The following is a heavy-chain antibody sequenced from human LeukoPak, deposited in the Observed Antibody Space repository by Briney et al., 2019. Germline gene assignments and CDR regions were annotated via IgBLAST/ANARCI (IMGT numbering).Heavy chain of an antibody. CDR3: ARDDATAMANDAFDI. J-gene: IGHJ3*02. D-gene: IGHD5-18*01. CDR2: ISSSGSTI. Sequence: GGSLRLSCAASGFTFSSYEMNWVRQAPGKGLEWVSYISSSGSTIYYADSVKGRFTISRDNAKNSLYLQMNSLRAEDTAVYYCARDDATAMANDAFDIWGQGTMVTASS. V-gene: IGHV3-48*03. CDR1: GFTFSSYE.